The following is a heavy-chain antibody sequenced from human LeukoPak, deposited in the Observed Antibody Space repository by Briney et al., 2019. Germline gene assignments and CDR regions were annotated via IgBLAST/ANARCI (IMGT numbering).Heavy chain of an antibody. D-gene: IGHD3-22*01. CDR3: AKDSTRVTMVVVVMRQIDY. CDR1: RFIFSKYA. V-gene: IGHV3-23*01. J-gene: IGHJ4*02. Sequence: PGGSLTVPCAASRFIFSKYAMSWVRQAPGKGLEWVSAISGTHQSTYYADSVKGRGTISRGNSKNTVYLQMNSLRVEDTAVYYCAKDSTRVTMVVVVMRQIDYWARGSLVTVSS. CDR2: ISGTHQST.